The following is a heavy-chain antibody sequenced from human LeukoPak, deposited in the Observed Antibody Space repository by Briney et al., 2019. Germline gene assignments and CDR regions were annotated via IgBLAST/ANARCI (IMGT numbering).Heavy chain of an antibody. CDR1: GGSISRYY. CDR2: IYTSGST. J-gene: IGHJ4*02. Sequence: SETLSLTCTVSGGSISRYYWSWIRQPAGKGLEWIGRIYTSGSTNYNPSLKSRVTMSVDTSKNQFSLKLSSVTAADTAVYYCARVSKQWLVESGELIDYWGQGTLVTVSS. D-gene: IGHD6-19*01. V-gene: IGHV4-4*07. CDR3: ARVSKQWLVESGELIDY.